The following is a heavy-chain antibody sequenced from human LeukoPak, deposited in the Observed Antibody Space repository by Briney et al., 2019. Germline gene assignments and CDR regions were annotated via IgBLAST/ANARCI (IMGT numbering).Heavy chain of an antibody. CDR1: GGTFIGSA. Sequence: GASVTVSFKTSGGTFIGSAITWVRQAPGQGLEWMGRIIPVLALATYAQKFQGRVTITADQSTTTAYMELNTLTSEDTAVFYCARDINGDLDFWGQGTLVTVSS. CDR2: IIPVLALA. D-gene: IGHD4-17*01. J-gene: IGHJ4*02. V-gene: IGHV1-69*04. CDR3: ARDINGDLDF.